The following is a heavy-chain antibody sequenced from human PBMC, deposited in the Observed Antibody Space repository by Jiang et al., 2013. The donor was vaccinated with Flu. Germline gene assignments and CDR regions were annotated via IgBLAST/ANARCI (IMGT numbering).Heavy chain of an antibody. CDR3: AGEYSSGWYGGFDY. CDR2: TYYRSKWYN. D-gene: IGHD6-19*01. V-gene: IGHV6-1*01. Sequence: PSRGLEWLGRTYYRSKWYNDYAVSVKSRITINPDTSKNQFSLQLNSVTPEDTAVYYCAGEYSSGWYGGFDYWGQGTLVTVSS. J-gene: IGHJ4*02.